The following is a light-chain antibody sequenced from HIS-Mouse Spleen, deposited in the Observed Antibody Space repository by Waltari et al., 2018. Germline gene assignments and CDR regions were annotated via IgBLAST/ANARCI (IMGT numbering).Light chain of an antibody. J-gene: IGLJ2*01. CDR2: DDS. V-gene: IGLV3-21*03. CDR3: QVWDSSSDHVV. CDR1: NIGSKS. Sequence: SYVLTQPPSVSVAPGKTARITCGGNNIGSKSVHWYQQKPGQAPVLVVYDDSDRPSGIPERCAGSNSGNTATLTISRVGAGDEADYYCQVWDSSSDHVVFGGGTKLTVL.